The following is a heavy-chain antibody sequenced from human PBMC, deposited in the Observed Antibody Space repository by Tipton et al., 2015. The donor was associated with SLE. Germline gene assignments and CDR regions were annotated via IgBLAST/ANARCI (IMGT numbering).Heavy chain of an antibody. V-gene: IGHV3-30-3*01. D-gene: IGHD6-19*01. CDR1: GFTFSSYA. CDR3: ARVGSSEEDY. Sequence: SLRLSCAASGFTFSSYAMHWVRQAPGKGLEWVAVISYDGSNKYYADSVKGRFTISRDNSKNTLYLQMNSLRAEDTAVYYCARVGSSEEDYWGQGTLVTVSS. J-gene: IGHJ4*02. CDR2: ISYDGSNK.